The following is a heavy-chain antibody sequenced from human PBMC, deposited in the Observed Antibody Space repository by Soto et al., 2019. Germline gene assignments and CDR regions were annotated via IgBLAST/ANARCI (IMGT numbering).Heavy chain of an antibody. CDR2: INHSGST. V-gene: IGHV4-34*01. D-gene: IGHD5-12*01. CDR1: GGSFSGYY. Sequence: SETLSLTCAVYGGSFSGYYWSWIRQPPGKGLEWIGEINHSGSTNYNPSLKSRVTISVDTSKNQFSLKLSSVTAADTAVYYCARKRWLQPFDYWGQGTLVTVSS. CDR3: ARKRWLQPFDY. J-gene: IGHJ4*02.